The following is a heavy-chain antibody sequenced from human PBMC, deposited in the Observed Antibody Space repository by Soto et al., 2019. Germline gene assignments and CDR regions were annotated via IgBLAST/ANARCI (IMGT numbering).Heavy chain of an antibody. CDR1: GFSFNDYA. Sequence: EVQLLESGGGLVHPGWSLRLSCAASGFSFNDYAMTWVRQAPGKGLEWVSSMSATDGRPYYADSVKGRFTISRDTSKNTLYLQMNSVRVEDTAVYYCAKDPNGDYVGGFDFWGQGTMVTV. CDR2: MSATDGRP. D-gene: IGHD4-17*01. J-gene: IGHJ3*01. CDR3: AKDPNGDYVGGFDF. V-gene: IGHV3-23*01.